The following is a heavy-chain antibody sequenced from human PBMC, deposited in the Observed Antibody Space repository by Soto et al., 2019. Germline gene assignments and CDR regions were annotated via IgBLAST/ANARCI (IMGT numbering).Heavy chain of an antibody. CDR1: GGSISSSSYY. Sequence: PSETLSLTCTVSGGSISSSSYYWGWIRQPPGKGLEWIGSIYYSGSTYYNPSLKSRVTISVDTSKNQFSLKLSSVTAADTAVYYCARQTTSMYYDFWSGYSDYWGQGTLVTGSS. CDR2: IYYSGST. D-gene: IGHD3-3*01. V-gene: IGHV4-39*01. J-gene: IGHJ4*02. CDR3: ARQTTSMYYDFWSGYSDY.